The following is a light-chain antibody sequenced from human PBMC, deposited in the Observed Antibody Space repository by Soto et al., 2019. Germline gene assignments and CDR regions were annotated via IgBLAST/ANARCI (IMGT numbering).Light chain of an antibody. CDR3: NSYTSSTTLL. Sequence: HSALTQPASVSGSPGQSITISCTGTSSDVGGYNYVSWYQQHPGTAPKLMIYDVSNRPSGVSNRFSGSKSGNTASLTISGLQAEDEADYYCNSYTSSTTLLFGGGTKLTVL. V-gene: IGLV2-14*03. CDR2: DVS. CDR1: SSDVGGYNY. J-gene: IGLJ2*01.